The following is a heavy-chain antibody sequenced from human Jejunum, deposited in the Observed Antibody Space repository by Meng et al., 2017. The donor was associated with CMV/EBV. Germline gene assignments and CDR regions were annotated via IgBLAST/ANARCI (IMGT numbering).Heavy chain of an antibody. D-gene: IGHD5-18*01. CDR1: GFTVSNNY. CDR2: IYSGGSI. J-gene: IGHJ3*01. Sequence: SGFTVSNNYMSWVRQAPGKGLEWVSVIYSGGSIYYADSVKGRFTLSRDTAKNTVSLQMDRLRVEDTAVYYCARDSVDTATYGAFDVWGRGTMVTVSS. V-gene: IGHV3-66*02. CDR3: ARDSVDTATYGAFDV.